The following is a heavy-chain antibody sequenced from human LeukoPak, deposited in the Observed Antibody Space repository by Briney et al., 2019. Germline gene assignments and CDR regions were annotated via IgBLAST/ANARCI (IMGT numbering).Heavy chain of an antibody. D-gene: IGHD1-26*01. CDR1: VFIFSSYG. J-gene: IGHJ4*02. CDR2: IWYDGSNK. Sequence: GRSLRLSCAASVFIFSSYGMHWVRHAPGKGLEWVAVIWYDGSNKYYADSVKSRFTISIDNSKNTLYLQMNRLRAEASAVYYCARELPPLVKYYFDYWGQGTLVTVSS. CDR3: ARELPPLVKYYFDY. V-gene: IGHV3-33*01.